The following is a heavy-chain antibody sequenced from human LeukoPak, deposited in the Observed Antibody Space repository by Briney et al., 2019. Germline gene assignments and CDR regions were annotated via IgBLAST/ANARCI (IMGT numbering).Heavy chain of an antibody. V-gene: IGHV4-34*01. CDR3: AKSRGLSPLDAFDI. Sequence: SETLSLTCAVYGGSFSGYYWSWIRQPPGKGLEWIGEINHSGSTNYNPSLKSRVTISVDTSKNQSYLQWSSLKASDTAMYYCAKSRGLSPLDAFDIWGQGTMVTVSS. D-gene: IGHD3-10*01. CDR1: GGSFSGYY. CDR2: INHSGST. J-gene: IGHJ3*02.